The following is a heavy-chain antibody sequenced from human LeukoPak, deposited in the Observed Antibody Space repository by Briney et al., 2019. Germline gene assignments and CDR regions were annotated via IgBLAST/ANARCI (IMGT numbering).Heavy chain of an antibody. D-gene: IGHD4/OR15-4a*01. Sequence: PSETLSLTCTVPGDSISSYFWSWIRQPPGKGLEWIGYMHNGVHTNYNPYLKSRVTISGDTSKNQVSLKLTSVTAADTAVYYCAATIKRDYGDTNLDYWGQGTLVTVSS. V-gene: IGHV4-59*01. J-gene: IGHJ4*02. CDR3: AATIKRDYGDTNLDY. CDR2: MHNGVHT. CDR1: GDSISSYF.